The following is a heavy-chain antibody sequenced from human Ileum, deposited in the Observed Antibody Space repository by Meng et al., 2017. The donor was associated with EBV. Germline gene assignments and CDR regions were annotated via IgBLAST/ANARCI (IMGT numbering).Heavy chain of an antibody. CDR2: TYYRSKWNT. CDR3: ARGSYYFDS. Sequence: QVQMQLAGSGILQASQTLSLTCAISGDSVTSISGAWNWIRQCPSRGLEWLGMTYYRSKWNTYYAGSVSSRITICPDTSKNQFSLQLNSVTPEDTAVYYCARGSYYFDSWGQGTLVTVSS. D-gene: IGHD1-26*01. J-gene: IGHJ4*02. CDR1: GDSVTSISGA. V-gene: IGHV6-1*01.